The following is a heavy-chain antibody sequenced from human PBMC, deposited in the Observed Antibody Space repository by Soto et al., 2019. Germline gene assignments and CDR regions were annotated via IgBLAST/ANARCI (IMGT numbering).Heavy chain of an antibody. CDR3: ARDQGYTWNYIGHFDS. V-gene: IGHV6-1*01. J-gene: IGHJ4*02. Sequence: QTLSPACAVSWVGFPTNIASCHCIRHSLPRGLEGRGRTYYQSKWYNDYAGSVKSRITINADKSKNQFSLQLNSVTPEDTAVYYRARDQGYTWNYIGHFDSWGQGTLVTVSS. CDR1: WVGFPTNIAS. D-gene: IGHD1-7*01. CDR2: TYYQSKWYN.